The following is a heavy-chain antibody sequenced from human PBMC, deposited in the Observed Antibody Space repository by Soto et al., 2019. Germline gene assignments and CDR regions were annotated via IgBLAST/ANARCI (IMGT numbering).Heavy chain of an antibody. D-gene: IGHD6-13*01. CDR2: ISAYNGNT. CDR3: ARRKQQLYLAV. Sequence: QVQLVQYGADVKKPGASVKVSCKASGYTFTSYGISGVRQDPGQGLAWMGWISAYNGNTNYAQKLQGRGTMTTDTPTSTAYLELRSLRSDDTAVYYCARRKQQLYLAVWGKGTTLTVSS. V-gene: IGHV1-18*01. CDR1: GYTFTSYG. J-gene: IGHJ6*03.